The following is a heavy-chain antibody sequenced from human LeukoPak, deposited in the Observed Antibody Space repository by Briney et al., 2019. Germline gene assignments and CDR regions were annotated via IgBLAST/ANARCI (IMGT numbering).Heavy chain of an antibody. CDR3: ARDSGMVRGTVDY. CDR1: GYTFTGYP. J-gene: IGHJ4*02. CDR2: INPSGGST. Sequence: ASVKVSCKASGYTFTGYPMYWVRQAPGQGLERMGIINPSGGSTSYAQKFQGRVTMTRDTSTSTVYMELSSLRSEDTAVYYCARDSGMVRGTVDYWGQGTLVTVSS. D-gene: IGHD3-10*01. V-gene: IGHV1-46*01.